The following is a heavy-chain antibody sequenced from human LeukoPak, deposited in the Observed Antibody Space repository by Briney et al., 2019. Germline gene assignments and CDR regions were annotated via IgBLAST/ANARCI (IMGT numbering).Heavy chain of an antibody. CDR1: GFSFSIYG. J-gene: IGHJ4*02. V-gene: IGHV3-23*01. CDR3: Y. Sequence: GGSLRLSCAASGFSFSIYGMSWVRQAPGKGLRWLSAISANGINTYYADSVKGRFTISRDNSKNTLYLHMHSLCAKDLHGAFDYWGQGILVTVSS. D-gene: IGHD3-10*01. CDR2: ISANGINT.